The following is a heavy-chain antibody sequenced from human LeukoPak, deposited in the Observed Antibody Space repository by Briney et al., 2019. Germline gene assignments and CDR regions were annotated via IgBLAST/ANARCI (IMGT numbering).Heavy chain of an antibody. V-gene: IGHV3-13*01. D-gene: IGHD5-18*01. CDR1: RFTFSSYD. J-gene: IGHJ4*02. CDR3: ARASQLTWIPDY. Sequence: PGGSLRLSCAASRFTFSSYDMHWLRQATGKGREWVSAIGTAGDTYYPGSVKGRFTISRENAKNSLYLQMNSLRAGDTAVYYCARASQLTWIPDYWGQGTLVTVSS. CDR2: IGTAGDT.